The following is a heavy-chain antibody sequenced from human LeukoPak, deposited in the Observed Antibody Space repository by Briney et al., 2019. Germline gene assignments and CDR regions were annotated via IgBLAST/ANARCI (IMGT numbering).Heavy chain of an antibody. Sequence: GRSLRLSCAASGFTFSSYAMHWVRQAPGKGLEWVAVISYDGSNKYYADSVKGRFIISRDNSKNTLYLQMNSLRAEDTAVYYCAREERTFGVVIDYWGQGTLVTVSS. CDR3: AREERTFGVVIDY. V-gene: IGHV3-30*01. J-gene: IGHJ4*02. D-gene: IGHD3-3*01. CDR1: GFTFSSYA. CDR2: ISYDGSNK.